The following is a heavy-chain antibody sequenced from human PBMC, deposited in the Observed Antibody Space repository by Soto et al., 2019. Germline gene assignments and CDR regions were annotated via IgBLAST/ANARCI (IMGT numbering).Heavy chain of an antibody. CDR3: ASVAESGTPLRGPYYYYGMDV. D-gene: IGHD1-1*01. Sequence: SETLSLTCAVYGGSFSGYSWNWIRQPPGKGLEWIGEINHSGTSNYNPSLKSRVTMLPDTSKNHFSLKLTSVTAADTAVYYCASVAESGTPLRGPYYYYGMDVWGQGTTVTVSS. CDR2: INHSGTS. J-gene: IGHJ6*02. V-gene: IGHV4-34*01. CDR1: GGSFSGYS.